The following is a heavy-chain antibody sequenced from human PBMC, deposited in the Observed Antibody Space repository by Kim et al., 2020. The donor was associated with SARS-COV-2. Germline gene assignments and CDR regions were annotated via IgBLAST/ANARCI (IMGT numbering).Heavy chain of an antibody. CDR3: ARIAGGDSSDWAFYFDR. J-gene: IGHJ4*02. V-gene: IGHV4-59*11. D-gene: IGHD6-19*01. CDR1: GGPIGGHY. CDR2: IHYPGNI. Sequence: SETLSLTCSVSGGPIGGHYWSWIRQPPGKGLEWIGYIHYPGNINYNPSLDSRVTISLDRSRKRFSLNLRSVSATDTAVYYCARIAGGDSSDWAFYFDRWGQGTVVTVSS.